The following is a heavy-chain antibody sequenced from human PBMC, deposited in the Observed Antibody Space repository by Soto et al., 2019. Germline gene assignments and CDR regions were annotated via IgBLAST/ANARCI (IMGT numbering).Heavy chain of an antibody. V-gene: IGHV1-69*02. J-gene: IGHJ4*02. CDR2: IIPILGIA. D-gene: IGHD6-19*01. CDR3: ARASVWYEGRSDY. CDR1: GGTFSSYT. Sequence: QVQLVQSGAEVKKPGSSVKVSCKASGGTFSSYTISWVRQAPGQGLEWMGRIIPILGIANYAQKFQGRVTITADKSTSTADMELSSLRSEDTAVYYCARASVWYEGRSDYWGQGTLVTVSS.